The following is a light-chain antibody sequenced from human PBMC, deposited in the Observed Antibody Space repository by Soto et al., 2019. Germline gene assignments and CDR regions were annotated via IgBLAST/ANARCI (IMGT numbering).Light chain of an antibody. V-gene: IGKV3-20*01. CDR1: QSVSSNF. Sequence: EIVLTQSPGTLSLSPGERATLSCRASQSVSSNFLAWYQQKPGQAPRLLIYGASSRATGIPDRFSGSGSGTDFTLTISRLEPEDFAVYYCQQYGSSPPWTFGHGTKVEIK. CDR3: QQYGSSPPWT. CDR2: GAS. J-gene: IGKJ1*01.